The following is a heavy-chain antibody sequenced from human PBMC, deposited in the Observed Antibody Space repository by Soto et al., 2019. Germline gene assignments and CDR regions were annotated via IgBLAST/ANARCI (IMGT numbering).Heavy chain of an antibody. Sequence: QVQLVQSGAEMKKPGSSVKVSCQSSGGTFNTYAMNWVRQAPGQGPEWMGDISPMFGAANYAPKFQGRVTITAVESTGTSYMKLSSLTSEDTALYFCAREVQVHTPAFVYWGQGSLVTVSS. V-gene: IGHV1-69*19. CDR2: ISPMFGAA. CDR3: AREVQVHTPAFVY. D-gene: IGHD3-10*01. CDR1: GGTFNTYA. J-gene: IGHJ4*02.